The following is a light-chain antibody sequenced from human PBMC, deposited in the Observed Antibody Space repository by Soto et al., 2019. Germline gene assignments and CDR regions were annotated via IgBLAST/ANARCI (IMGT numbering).Light chain of an antibody. Sequence: QSALTQPASVSGSPGQSITISCTGTTTDVGAYNYVSWYQQHPGKAPKLIIYDVTSRPSGVSDRFSGSKSGNTASLTISGLQAEDEADYYCTSFSNTVKRVFGGGTQLTVL. J-gene: IGLJ3*02. CDR3: TSFSNTVKRV. CDR2: DVT. V-gene: IGLV2-14*03. CDR1: TTDVGAYNY.